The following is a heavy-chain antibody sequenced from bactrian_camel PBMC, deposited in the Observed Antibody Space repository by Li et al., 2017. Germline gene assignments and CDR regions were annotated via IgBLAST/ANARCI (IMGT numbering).Heavy chain of an antibody. J-gene: IGHJ6*01. CDR3: AAAPTGTWRFPPRLVDFEY. Sequence: QVQLVESGGGSVQAGGSLRLSCVVSGFPFSVYCMGWFRQAPGQEREGVAAIAQDGTIRYADSVKGRFTISRDSAKNTVYLQMNALKPEDTAMYYCAAAPTGTWRFPPRLVDFEYWGQGTQVTVS. V-gene: IGHV3S53*01. CDR2: IAQDGTI. CDR1: GFPFSVYC.